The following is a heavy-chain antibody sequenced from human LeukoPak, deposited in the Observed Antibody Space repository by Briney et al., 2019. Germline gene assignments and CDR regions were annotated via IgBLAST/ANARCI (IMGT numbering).Heavy chain of an antibody. D-gene: IGHD5-18*01. V-gene: IGHV4-59*12. CDR3: ARRGYSYGRPFDY. Sequence: SETLSLTCTVSGGSISSYYWSWIRQPPGKGLEWIGYIYYSGSTNYNPSLKSRVTISVDTSKNQFSLKLSSVTAADTAVYYCARRGYSYGRPFDYWDQGTLVTVSS. J-gene: IGHJ4*02. CDR2: IYYSGST. CDR1: GGSISSYY.